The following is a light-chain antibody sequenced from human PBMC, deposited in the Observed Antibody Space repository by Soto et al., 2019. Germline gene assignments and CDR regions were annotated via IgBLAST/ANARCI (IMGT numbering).Light chain of an antibody. CDR1: SSDVGNYNY. V-gene: IGLV2-14*01. CDR3: ASYTTNNIVI. Sequence: QSALTQPASVSGSPGQSITISCTGTSSDVGNYNYVSWYQHHPGKAPKLMIYEVTYRPSGVSNRFSGSKSGNTASLTISGLQAEDESNYYCASYTTNNIVIFGGGTKLTVL. CDR2: EVT. J-gene: IGLJ2*01.